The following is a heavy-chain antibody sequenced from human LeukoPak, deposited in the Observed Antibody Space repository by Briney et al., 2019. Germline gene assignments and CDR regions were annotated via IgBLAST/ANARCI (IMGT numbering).Heavy chain of an antibody. D-gene: IGHD3-22*01. Sequence: SETLSLTCTVSGGSISSGDYYWSWIRQPPGKGLEWIGYIYYSGSTYYNPSLKSRVTISVDTSKNQFSLKLSSVTAADTPVYYCARNKYYYDSSGYYLGSVARYYFDYWGQGTLVTVSS. CDR1: GGSISSGDYY. CDR2: IYYSGST. CDR3: ARNKYYYDSSGYYLGSVARYYFDY. V-gene: IGHV4-30-4*01. J-gene: IGHJ4*02.